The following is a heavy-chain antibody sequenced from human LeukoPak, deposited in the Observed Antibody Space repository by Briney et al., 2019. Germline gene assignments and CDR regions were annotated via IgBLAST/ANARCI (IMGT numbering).Heavy chain of an antibody. CDR1: GFTFSSYE. CDR2: ISSSGSTI. Sequence: GGSLRLSCAASGFTFSSYEMNWVRQAPGKGLEWVSYISSSGSTIYYADSVKGRFTISRDNAKNSLYLQMNSLRAEDTAVYYCAREVPAAIGYHYYGMDVWGQGTTVTVSS. D-gene: IGHD2-2*02. CDR3: AREVPAAIGYHYYGMDV. J-gene: IGHJ6*02. V-gene: IGHV3-48*03.